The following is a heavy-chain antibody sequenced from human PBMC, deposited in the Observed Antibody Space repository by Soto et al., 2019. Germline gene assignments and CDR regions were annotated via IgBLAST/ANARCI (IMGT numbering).Heavy chain of an antibody. CDR3: ARGVMITFGGVIADY. CDR1: GGSISSNSYY. V-gene: IGHV4-39*01. J-gene: IGHJ4*02. CDR2: IYYSGST. D-gene: IGHD3-16*02. Sequence: QLQLQESGPGLVKPSETLSLTCTVSGGSISSNSYYWGWIRQPPGKGLEWIGNIYYSGSTSYSPSLKSRGTISVDTSKNQFSLKLSSVTAADTAIYYCARGVMITFGGVIADYWGQGTLVTVSS.